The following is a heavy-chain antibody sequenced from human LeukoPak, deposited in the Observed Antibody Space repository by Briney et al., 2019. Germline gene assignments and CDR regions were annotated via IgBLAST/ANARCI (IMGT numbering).Heavy chain of an antibody. Sequence: SETLSLTCSVSGDSLSSYYWNWIRRPPGKGLEWIGYIFYSGNTNYNPSLKGRVTISVDTPKNQFSLNLTSVTAADTAVYYCARQQRRGGSGELDYWGQGALVTVSS. V-gene: IGHV4-59*08. CDR1: GDSLSSYY. CDR2: IFYSGNT. J-gene: IGHJ4*02. D-gene: IGHD2-15*01. CDR3: ARQQRRGGSGELDY.